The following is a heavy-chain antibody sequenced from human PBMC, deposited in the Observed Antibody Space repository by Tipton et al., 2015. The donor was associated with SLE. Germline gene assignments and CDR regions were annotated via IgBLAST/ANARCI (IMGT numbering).Heavy chain of an antibody. CDR3: SRDLIIDYSTLDY. CDR1: GYTFINYG. J-gene: IGHJ4*02. V-gene: IGHV1-18*01. Sequence: QVQLVQSGAEVKKPGASVKVSCKASGYTFINYGISWVRQAPGQGLEWMGWISAYNGNTDYAQKFQGRVTMTTDTSTNTAYMELRSLRSADTAVYYCSRDLIIDYSTLDYWGQGTMVTVSS. CDR2: ISAYNGNT. D-gene: IGHD4/OR15-4a*01.